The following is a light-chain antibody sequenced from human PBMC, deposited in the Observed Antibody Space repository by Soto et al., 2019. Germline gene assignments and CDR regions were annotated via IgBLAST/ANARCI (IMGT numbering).Light chain of an antibody. CDR2: DAS. J-gene: IGKJ2*03. V-gene: IGKV3-11*01. CDR3: QQRTNWPG. CDR1: QSVSTY. Sequence: EIVLTQSPATLSLSPGERATLSCRASQSVSTYLAWYQQKPGQAPRLLIYDASNRATGIPARFSGSGYGTDFTLTISSLEPEDFAVYFCQQRTNWPGFGQGTKLEIK.